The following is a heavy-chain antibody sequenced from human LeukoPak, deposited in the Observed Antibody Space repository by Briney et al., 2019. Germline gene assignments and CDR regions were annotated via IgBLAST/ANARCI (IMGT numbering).Heavy chain of an antibody. J-gene: IGHJ4*02. V-gene: IGHV1-2*04. D-gene: IGHD3-16*02. Sequence: ASVKVSCKASGYTFTGYYMHWVRQAPGQGLEWMGWINPNSGGTNYAQKFQGWVTMTRDTSISTAYMELSRLRSDDTAVYYCAGDRTKRFTYYDYVWGSYRYEEYYFDYWGQGTLVTVSS. CDR3: AGDRTKRFTYYDYVWGSYRYEEYYFDY. CDR2: INPNSGGT. CDR1: GYTFTGYY.